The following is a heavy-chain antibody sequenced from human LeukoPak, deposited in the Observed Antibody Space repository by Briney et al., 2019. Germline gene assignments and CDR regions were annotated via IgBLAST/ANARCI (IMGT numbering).Heavy chain of an antibody. CDR1: GFTFSSYV. D-gene: IGHD5-24*01. J-gene: IGHJ4*02. V-gene: IGHV3-23*01. Sequence: QSGGSLRLSCAASGFTFSSYVMIWVRQAPGKGLEWVSAISGSGGSTYYGDSVKGRFTISRDNSKNTLYLQMNSLRAEDTAVYYCAKDASGRLQLEYYFDYWGQGTLVTVSS. CDR3: AKDASGRLQLEYYFDY. CDR2: ISGSGGST.